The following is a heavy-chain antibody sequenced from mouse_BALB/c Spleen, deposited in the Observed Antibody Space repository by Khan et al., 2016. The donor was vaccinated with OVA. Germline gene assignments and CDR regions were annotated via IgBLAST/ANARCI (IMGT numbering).Heavy chain of an antibody. D-gene: IGHD1-1*02. CDR2: ISTGGHYT. CDR3: ARRWVDYYAMDY. Sequence: EVQLLETGGGVVKPGGSLKLSCSASGFTFSSFSMSWVRQTPEKRLEWVATISTGGHYTFYPDSVKGRFTIYSDNARNTLYLQMSRLRSEDTSMYCCARRWVDYYAMDYWGQGTTVTVSS. CDR1: GFTFSSFS. J-gene: IGHJ4*01. V-gene: IGHV5-9-3*01.